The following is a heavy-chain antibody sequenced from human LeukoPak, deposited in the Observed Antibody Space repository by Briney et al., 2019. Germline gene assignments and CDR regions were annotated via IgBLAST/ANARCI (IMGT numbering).Heavy chain of an antibody. CDR2: IYHSGST. Sequence: SETLSLTCAVSGGSISSGGYSWSWIRQPPGKGLEWIGYIYHSGSTYYNPSLKSRVTISVDRSKNQSSLKLSSVTAADTAVYYCARGRKRYCSSTSCRLPDAFDIWGQGTMVTVSS. D-gene: IGHD2-2*01. J-gene: IGHJ3*02. CDR1: GGSISSGGYS. V-gene: IGHV4-30-2*01. CDR3: ARGRKRYCSSTSCRLPDAFDI.